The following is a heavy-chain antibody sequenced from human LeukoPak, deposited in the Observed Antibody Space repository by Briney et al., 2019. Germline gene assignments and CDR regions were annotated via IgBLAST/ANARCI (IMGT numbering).Heavy chain of an antibody. Sequence: SDTLSLICTVSGGSISSSRYYWGWIRQPPGKGLEWLGNIYYSGSTNYNPSLKSRVTISVDTSKNQLSLELSSVSSADTAVYYCAKGYGGIGYWGQGTVVTVSS. CDR1: GGSISSSRYY. CDR2: IYYSGST. V-gene: IGHV4-39*07. D-gene: IGHD4-23*01. CDR3: AKGYGGIGY. J-gene: IGHJ4*02.